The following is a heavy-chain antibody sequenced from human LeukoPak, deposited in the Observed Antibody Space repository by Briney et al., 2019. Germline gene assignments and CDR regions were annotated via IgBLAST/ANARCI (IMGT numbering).Heavy chain of an antibody. CDR1: GDSVSSKSAA. Sequence: SQTLSVTCVISGDSVSSKSAAWNWIRQSPSRGLEWLGRTCYRSKWFNGYAVSVKGRITINPDTSENQFSLQLNSVTPEDTAVYFCARTSGYFDYWGQGTLVTVSS. D-gene: IGHD6-19*01. CDR3: ARTSGYFDY. V-gene: IGHV6-1*01. CDR2: TCYRSKWFN. J-gene: IGHJ4*02.